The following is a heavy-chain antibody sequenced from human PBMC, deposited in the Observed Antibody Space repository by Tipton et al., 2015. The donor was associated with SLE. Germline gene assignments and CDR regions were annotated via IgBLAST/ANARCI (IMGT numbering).Heavy chain of an antibody. J-gene: IGHJ4*02. Sequence: LRLSCTVSGGSISSGSYYWSWIRQPAGKGLEWIGNIYYSGSTYYNPSLKSRVTISVDTSKNQFSLKLSSVTAADTAVYYCARRADILSGYDYWGQGTLVTVSS. V-gene: IGHV4-39*01. CDR3: ARRADILSGYDY. CDR1: GGSISSGSYY. CDR2: IYYSGST. D-gene: IGHD3-9*01.